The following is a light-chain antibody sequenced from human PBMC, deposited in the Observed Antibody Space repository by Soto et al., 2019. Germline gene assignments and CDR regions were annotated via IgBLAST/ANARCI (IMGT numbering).Light chain of an antibody. CDR3: QQYGSSPPLFT. Sequence: EIVLTQSPGTLSLSPGERATLSCRASQSVSSSYLAWYQQKPGQAPRLLIYGASSRATGIPDRFSGSGSGTDFTLTISRLELEDFEVYYCQQYGSSPPLFTFGPGTKVDIK. J-gene: IGKJ3*01. V-gene: IGKV3-20*01. CDR2: GAS. CDR1: QSVSSSY.